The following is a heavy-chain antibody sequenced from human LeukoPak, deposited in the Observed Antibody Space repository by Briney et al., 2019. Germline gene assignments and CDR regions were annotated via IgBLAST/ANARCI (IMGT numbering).Heavy chain of an antibody. CDR2: ISYIGTT. Sequence: SETLSLTCAVSDDSFSSHYWTWIRQPPGKGLEWIGYISYIGTTNYNPSLKSRVTISIDTSKNQFSLKLSSVTAADTAVYYCARDLVTVTKGFDIWGRGTMVSVSS. CDR1: DDSFSSHY. J-gene: IGHJ3*02. D-gene: IGHD4-17*01. V-gene: IGHV4-59*11. CDR3: ARDLVTVTKGFDI.